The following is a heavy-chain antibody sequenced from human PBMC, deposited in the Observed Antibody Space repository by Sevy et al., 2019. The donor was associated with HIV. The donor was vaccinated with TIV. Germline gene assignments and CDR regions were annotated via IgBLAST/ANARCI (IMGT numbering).Heavy chain of an antibody. J-gene: IGHJ6*02. V-gene: IGHV1-18*01. CDR1: GYTFTSYG. Sequence: ASVKVSFKASGYTFTSYGISWVRQAPGQGLEWMGWISAYNGNTNYAQKLQGRVTMTTDTSTSTAYMELRSLRSDDTAVYYCARDYGGYCSSTSCYNYYYYGMDVWGQGTTVTVSS. CDR3: ARDYGGYCSSTSCYNYYYYGMDV. CDR2: ISAYNGNT. D-gene: IGHD2-2*02.